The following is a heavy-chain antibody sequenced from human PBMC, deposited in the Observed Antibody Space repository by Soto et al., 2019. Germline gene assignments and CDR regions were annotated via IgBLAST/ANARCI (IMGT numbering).Heavy chain of an antibody. CDR3: ARSYLGGNFDS. D-gene: IGHD2-15*01. V-gene: IGHV4-39*07. CDR2: IYYSGST. Sequence: SETLSLTXTVSGGSISSSSYYWGWIRQPPGKGLEWIGSIYYSGSTYYNPSLKSRVTISVDTSKNQFSLKLSSVTAADTAMYYCARSYLGGNFDSWGQGTLVTVSS. CDR1: GGSISSSSYY. J-gene: IGHJ4*02.